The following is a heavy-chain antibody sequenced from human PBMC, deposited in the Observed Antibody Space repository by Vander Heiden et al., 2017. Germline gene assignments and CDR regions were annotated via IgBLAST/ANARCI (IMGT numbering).Heavy chain of an antibody. V-gene: IGHV3-9*01. CDR1: GFTFDDSA. J-gene: IGHJ6*02. CDR3: AKDLNGRLVRYYGMDV. Sequence: EVQLVESGGGLVQPGRSLRLSCAAFGFTFDDSAMHWLRQAPGKGREWVSGISWNSGSIGYADSVKGRFTISRDNAKNSLYLQMNSLRAEDTALYYCAKDLNGRLVRYYGMDVWGQGTTVTVSS. CDR2: ISWNSGSI. D-gene: IGHD6-6*01.